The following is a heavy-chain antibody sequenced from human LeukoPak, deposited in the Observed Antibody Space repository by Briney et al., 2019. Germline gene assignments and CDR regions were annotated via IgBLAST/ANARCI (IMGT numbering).Heavy chain of an antibody. CDR2: ISFSSTYI. V-gene: IGHV3-21*01. Sequence: PGGSLRLSCAASGFSVSGHDTDCVRQAPGKGLEWVSSISFSSTYIYYADSVRGRFTISRDNAKNSLYLQMNSLRVEDTAVYYCARRASRSSTCYLRRSWFDPWGQGTLVTVSS. D-gene: IGHD2-2*01. CDR3: ARRASRSSTCYLRRSWFDP. J-gene: IGHJ5*02. CDR1: GFSVSGHD.